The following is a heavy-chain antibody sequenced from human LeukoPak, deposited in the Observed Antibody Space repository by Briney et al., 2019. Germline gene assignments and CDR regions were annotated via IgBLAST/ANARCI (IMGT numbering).Heavy chain of an antibody. J-gene: IGHJ4*02. D-gene: IGHD1-26*01. V-gene: IGHV1-18*01. Sequence: ASVKVSCKASGYTFSDYGISWVRQATGQGLEWMGWISGYNGNTNYAQKLQGRVTMTRDTSTRTTYMELRSLKSDDTAVYYCGRSREGLYSGSSLDYWGQGTLVIVS. CDR3: GRSREGLYSGSSLDY. CDR1: GYTFSDYG. CDR2: ISGYNGNT.